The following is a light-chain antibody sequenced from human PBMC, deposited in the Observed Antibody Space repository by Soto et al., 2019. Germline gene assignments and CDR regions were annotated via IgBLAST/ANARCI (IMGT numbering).Light chain of an antibody. J-gene: IGKJ4*01. Sequence: DIQMTQSPSSLSASVGDRVTITCRASQSISSYLNWYQQKPGKATKLLIYAASSLQSGVTSRFSGSGSGTDFTLTISSLQPEDFATYYCQQSYSTLLFGGGTKVEIK. CDR3: QQSYSTLL. CDR2: AAS. V-gene: IGKV1-39*01. CDR1: QSISSY.